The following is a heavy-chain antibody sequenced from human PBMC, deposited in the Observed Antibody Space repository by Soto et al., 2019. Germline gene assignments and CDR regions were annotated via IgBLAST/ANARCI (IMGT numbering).Heavy chain of an antibody. V-gene: IGHV4-61*01. CDR2: ITYSGST. CDR1: GGSVSSGSYY. D-gene: IGHD3-10*01. CDR3: ERSAGVVVDY. Sequence: QVQLQESGPGLGKPSETLSLTCSVSGGSVSSGSYYWSWIRQPPGKGLEWIGYITYSGSTNYNPSLKSRVSIAVDTSKNQLSRKLSSVTAADTAMYYFERSAGVVVDYWGQGMLVTVSS. J-gene: IGHJ4*02.